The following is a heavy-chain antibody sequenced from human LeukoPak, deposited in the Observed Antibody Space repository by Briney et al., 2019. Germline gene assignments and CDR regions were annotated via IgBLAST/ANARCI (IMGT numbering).Heavy chain of an antibody. J-gene: IGHJ5*02. CDR3: ARGGRIQLWPSNWFDP. D-gene: IGHD5-18*01. Sequence: SETLSLTCTVSGGSISSYYWSWIRQPPGKGREGVGEINHSGSTNYNPSLKRGVTISVDTSKNQFSLQLSSVTAADTAVYYCARGGRIQLWPSNWFDPWGQGTLVTVSS. V-gene: IGHV4-34*01. CDR2: INHSGST. CDR1: GGSISSYY.